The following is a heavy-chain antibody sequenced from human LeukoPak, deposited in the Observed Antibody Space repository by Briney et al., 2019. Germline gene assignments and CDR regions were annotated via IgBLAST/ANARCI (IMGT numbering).Heavy chain of an antibody. CDR3: AKWGDYDVLTGYYVSDY. J-gene: IGHJ4*02. Sequence: PGGSLRLSCAASGFTFNNYAMSWVRQAPGKGLEWVAAITGSGGNTYYADSVKGRLTISRDNSKNTVFLQMNSLRAEDTAVYYCAKWGDYDVLTGYYVSDYWGQATLVTVSS. CDR1: GFTFNNYA. D-gene: IGHD3-9*01. CDR2: ITGSGGNT. V-gene: IGHV3-23*01.